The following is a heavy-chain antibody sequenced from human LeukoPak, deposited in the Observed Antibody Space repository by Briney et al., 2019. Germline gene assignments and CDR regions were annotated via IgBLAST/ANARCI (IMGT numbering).Heavy chain of an antibody. CDR1: GYTFTGYY. D-gene: IGHD2-2*01. J-gene: IGHJ5*02. CDR3: ASVQLLGNWFDP. V-gene: IGHV1-2*02. Sequence: ASVKVSCKASGYTFTGYYMHWVRQAPGQGLEWMGWINPNSGGTNYAQKFQGRVTMTRDTSISTAYMELSRLRSDDTAVYYRASVQLLGNWFDPWGQGTLVTVSS. CDR2: INPNSGGT.